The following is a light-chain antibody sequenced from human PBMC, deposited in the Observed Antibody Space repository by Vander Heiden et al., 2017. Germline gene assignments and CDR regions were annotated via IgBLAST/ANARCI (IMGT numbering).Light chain of an antibody. Sequence: SHVLTQPPSVSVAPRQTARITWGGNNIGSKSVHCYQKKAGQAPVLVVYDDSDRPSGIPGRFSGSNSGNTAPLTISRVEAEDEADYYCQVWDSTSDHVVFGGGTKLTVL. CDR2: DDS. V-gene: IGLV3-21*02. CDR1: NIGSKS. J-gene: IGLJ2*01. CDR3: QVWDSTSDHVV.